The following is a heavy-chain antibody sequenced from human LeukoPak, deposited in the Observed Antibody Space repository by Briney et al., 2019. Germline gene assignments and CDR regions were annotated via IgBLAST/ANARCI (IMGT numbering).Heavy chain of an antibody. Sequence: KPSETLSLTCTVSGGSISSYYWSWIRQPPGKGLEWIGYIYYSGSTNYNPSLKSRVTISVDTSKTQFSLKLSSVTAADTAVYYCARYCSGGSCYYYGMDVWGQGTTVTVSS. V-gene: IGHV4-59*01. J-gene: IGHJ6*02. CDR3: ARYCSGGSCYYYGMDV. CDR1: GGSISSYY. CDR2: IYYSGST. D-gene: IGHD2-15*01.